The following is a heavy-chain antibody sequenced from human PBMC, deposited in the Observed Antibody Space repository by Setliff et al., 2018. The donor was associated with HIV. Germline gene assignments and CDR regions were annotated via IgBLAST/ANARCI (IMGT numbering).Heavy chain of an antibody. CDR1: GGSFSSDSYY. V-gene: IGHV4-39*06. J-gene: IGHJ6*03. CDR3: ARDTWFGESEDPFYYYMDV. Sequence: PSETLSLTCSVSGGSFSSDSYYWGWIRQFPGKGLEWIGSIYYSGSTYYHPSLKSRVTISIDTSKKYFALRVTSVTAADSAVYYCARDTWFGESEDPFYYYMDVWGKGTTVTVSS. D-gene: IGHD3-10*01. CDR2: IYYSGST.